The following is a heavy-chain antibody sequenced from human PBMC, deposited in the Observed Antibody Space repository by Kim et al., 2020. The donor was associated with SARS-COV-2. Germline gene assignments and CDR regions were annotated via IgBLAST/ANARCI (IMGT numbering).Heavy chain of an antibody. J-gene: IGHJ2*01. V-gene: IGHV3-23*01. CDR2: IHGSGT. Sequence: GGSLRLSCAASGFTFSAYAMSWVRQAPGKGLEWVSSIHGSGTNYADSLKGRFSISRDNSKNTLYLQMNGLRAEDTALYYCATLVRETKFYWYFDLWGRGTLLTVSS. CDR3: ATLVRETKFYWYFDL. CDR1: GFTFSAYA. D-gene: IGHD3-10*01.